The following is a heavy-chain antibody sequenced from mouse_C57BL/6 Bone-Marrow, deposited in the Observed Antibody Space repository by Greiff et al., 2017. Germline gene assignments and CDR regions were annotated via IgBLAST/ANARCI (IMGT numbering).Heavy chain of an antibody. CDR3: ARDRVYYGSSFWFAY. V-gene: IGHV5-17*03. CDR2: ISSGSSTI. D-gene: IGHD1-1*01. Sequence: EVKLMESGGGLVKPGGSLKLSCAASGFTFSDYGMHWVRQAPEKGLEWVAYISSGSSTIYYADTVKGRFTISRDNAKNTLYLQMSHLKSEDTAMYYCARDRVYYGSSFWFAYWGQGTLVTVSA. CDR1: GFTFSDYG. J-gene: IGHJ3*01.